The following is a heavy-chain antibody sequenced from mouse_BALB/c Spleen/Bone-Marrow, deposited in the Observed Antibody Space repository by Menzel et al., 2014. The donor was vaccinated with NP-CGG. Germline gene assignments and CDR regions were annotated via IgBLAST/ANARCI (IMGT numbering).Heavy chain of an antibody. CDR1: GFPSSSYT. CDR3: APLTGTSY. D-gene: IGHD4-1*01. J-gene: IGHJ3*01. Sequence: EVQRVESGGGLVQHGGSLKLSGAASGFPSSSYTMSWVRQTPEKRLEWVAFITNGGGSTYYPDTLKGRFTISRDDAKSTLYLQMSSQKTEDTAMYYCAPLTGTSYWVLGTLVTVSA. CDR2: ITNGGGST. V-gene: IGHV5-12-2*01.